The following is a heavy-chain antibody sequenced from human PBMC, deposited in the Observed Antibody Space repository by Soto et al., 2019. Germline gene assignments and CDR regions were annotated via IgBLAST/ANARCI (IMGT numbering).Heavy chain of an antibody. CDR3: ARTRIMITFGGVIAVDYFAY. D-gene: IGHD3-16*02. Sequence: GGSLRLSCAASGFTFSDYYMSWIRKAPGKGLEWVSYISSSGSTIYYADSVKGRFTISRDNAKNSLYLQMNSLRAEDTAVYYCARTRIMITFGGVIAVDYFAYCGQGTLVTVSS. CDR2: ISSSGSTI. J-gene: IGHJ4*02. CDR1: GFTFSDYY. V-gene: IGHV3-11*01.